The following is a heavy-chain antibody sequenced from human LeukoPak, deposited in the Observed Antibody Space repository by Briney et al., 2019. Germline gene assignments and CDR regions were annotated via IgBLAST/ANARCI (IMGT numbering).Heavy chain of an antibody. J-gene: IGHJ3*02. V-gene: IGHV4-59*12. D-gene: IGHD4-23*01. CDR3: ARDLVNDAFDI. Sequence: SETLSLTCTVSGGSISSYYWSWIRQPPGKGLEWIGYIYYSGSTYYNPSLKSRVTISVDTSKNQFSLKLSSVTAADTAVYYCARDLVNDAFDIWGQGTMVTVSS. CDR1: GGSISSYY. CDR2: IYYSGST.